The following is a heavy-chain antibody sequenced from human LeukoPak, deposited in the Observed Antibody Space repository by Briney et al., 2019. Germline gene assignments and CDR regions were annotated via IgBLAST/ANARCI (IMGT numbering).Heavy chain of an antibody. CDR1: GFTFSYYG. J-gene: IGHJ4*02. CDR2: ISHDGSNK. CDR3: AKPGKRRVVTITDFDY. V-gene: IGHV3-30*18. D-gene: IGHD3-22*01. Sequence: GSSLRLSCAASGFTFSYYGMHWVRQAPGRGLEWVAVISHDGSNKYYADSVKGRSTISRDNSKNTLYLQMNSLRPEDTSVYYCAKPGKRRVVTITDFDYWGQRTLVTVSS.